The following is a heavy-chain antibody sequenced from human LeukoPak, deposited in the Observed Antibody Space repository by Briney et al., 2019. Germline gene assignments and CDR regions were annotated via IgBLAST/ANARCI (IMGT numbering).Heavy chain of an antibody. CDR1: GFTFSSYA. Sequence: GGSLRLSSAASGFTFSSYAMSWVRQAPGKGLEWVSAISGSGGSTYYADSVKGRFTISRDNSKNTLYLQMNSLRAEDTAVYYCAKPDVGGQWLPNFDYWGQGTLVTVSS. CDR2: ISGSGGST. V-gene: IGHV3-23*01. D-gene: IGHD6-19*01. J-gene: IGHJ4*02. CDR3: AKPDVGGQWLPNFDY.